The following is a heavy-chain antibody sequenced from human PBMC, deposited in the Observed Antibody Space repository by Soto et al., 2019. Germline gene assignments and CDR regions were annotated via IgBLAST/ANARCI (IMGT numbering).Heavy chain of an antibody. CDR2: VSFSGNSP. CDR1: GFTFSNYA. Sequence: EVQLLESGGGLVQPGGSLRLSCAASGFTFSNYALTWVRQIPGKGLEWVSSVSFSGNSPYYADSVKGRFTISRDNTKTTLYLHLTALRAGETAVSCCAKRRESGGEGGPSYFDYWGQGTLVTVSS. CDR3: AKRRESGGEGGPSYFDY. V-gene: IGHV3-23*01. J-gene: IGHJ4*02. D-gene: IGHD2-15*01.